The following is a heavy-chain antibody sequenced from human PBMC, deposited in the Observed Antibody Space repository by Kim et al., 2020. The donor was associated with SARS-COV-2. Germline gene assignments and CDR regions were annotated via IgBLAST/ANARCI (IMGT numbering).Heavy chain of an antibody. CDR3: ARDCSSTNPSPVYGMDV. D-gene: IGHD2-2*01. Sequence: GGSLRLSCAASGFTFNSYAMHWVRQAPGKGLEWVAVISYDASEKYYVDSVKGRFTISRDNSKNTLYLQMNSLRAEDMAVYYCARDCSSTNPSPVYGMDVWGQGTTVTVSS. CDR2: ISYDASEK. V-gene: IGHV3-30*04. J-gene: IGHJ6*02. CDR1: GFTFNSYA.